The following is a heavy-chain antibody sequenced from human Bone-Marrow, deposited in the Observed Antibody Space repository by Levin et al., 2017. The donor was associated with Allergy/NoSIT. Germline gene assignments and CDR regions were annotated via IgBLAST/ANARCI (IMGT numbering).Heavy chain of an antibody. CDR1: DYSLSSYY. CDR3: ARGSMLRGYDN. J-gene: IGHJ4*02. CDR2: IYYSGST. D-gene: IGHD3-10*01. Sequence: SETLSLTCTVSDYSLSSYYWSWIRQPPGKGLEWIGDIYYSGSTNYSPSLRSRVAISVDTSTKQFSLDLTSVTAADTAVYYCARGSMLRGYDNWGQGTLVTVSS. V-gene: IGHV4-59*01.